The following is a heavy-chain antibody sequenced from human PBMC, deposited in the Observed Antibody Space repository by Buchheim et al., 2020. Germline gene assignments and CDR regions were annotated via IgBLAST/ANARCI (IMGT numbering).Heavy chain of an antibody. CDR1: GGSISSSSYY. Sequence: HLQLQESGPGLVKPSETLSLTCTVSGGSISSSSYYWGWIRQPPGKGLEWIGSIYYSGSTYYNPSLKSRVTISVDTSTSQFSLKLSSVTAADTAVYYCARLRRITIFGVQYYFDYWGQGTL. D-gene: IGHD3-3*01. V-gene: IGHV4-39*01. CDR2: IYYSGST. J-gene: IGHJ4*02. CDR3: ARLRRITIFGVQYYFDY.